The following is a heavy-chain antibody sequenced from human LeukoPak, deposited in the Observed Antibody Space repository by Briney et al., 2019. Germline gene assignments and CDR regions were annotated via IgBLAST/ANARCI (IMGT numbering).Heavy chain of an antibody. CDR2: IDHSGST. CDR1: GGSFSGYY. Sequence: SETLSLTCAVYGGSFSGYYWSWIRQPPGKGLEWIGEIDHSGSTNYNPSLKSRVTISVDTSKNQFSLKLSSMTAADTAVYYCASSARITTTTNDYWGQGTLVTVSS. J-gene: IGHJ4*02. V-gene: IGHV4-34*01. D-gene: IGHD3-22*01. CDR3: ASSARITTTTNDY.